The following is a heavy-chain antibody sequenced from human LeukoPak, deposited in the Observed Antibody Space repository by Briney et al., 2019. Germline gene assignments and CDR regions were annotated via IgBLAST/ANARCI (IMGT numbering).Heavy chain of an antibody. V-gene: IGHV3-7*01. D-gene: IGHD6-13*01. CDR1: GFTFSSYW. Sequence: GGSLRLSCAASGFTFSSYWMSWVRQAPGKGLEWVANMKYDGSEKDYVDSVKGRFTISRDNAKNSLYLQMNSLRAEDTAVYYCARDLAAAGLFFDYWGQGTLVTVSS. CDR2: MKYDGSEK. J-gene: IGHJ4*02. CDR3: ARDLAAAGLFFDY.